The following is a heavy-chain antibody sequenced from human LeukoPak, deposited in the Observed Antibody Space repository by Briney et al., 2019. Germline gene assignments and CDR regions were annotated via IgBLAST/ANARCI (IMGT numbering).Heavy chain of an antibody. V-gene: IGHV3-21*01. D-gene: IGHD3-16*02. CDR2: ISSSSSYI. J-gene: IGHJ3*02. CDR1: GFTFSSYS. CDR3: ARDKRIHRYYDYVWGSYRYVAFDI. Sequence: GGSLRPSCAASGFTFSSYSMNWVRQAPGKGLEWVSSISSSSSYIYYAGSVKGRFTISRDNAKNSLYLQMNSLRAEDTAVYYCARDKRIHRYYDYVWGSYRYVAFDIWGQGTMVTVSS.